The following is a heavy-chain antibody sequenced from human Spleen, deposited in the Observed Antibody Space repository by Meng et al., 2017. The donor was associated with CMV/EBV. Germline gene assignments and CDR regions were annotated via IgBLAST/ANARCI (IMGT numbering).Heavy chain of an antibody. J-gene: IGHJ4*02. D-gene: IGHD6-13*01. CDR1: GFTFSSYS. Sequence: CAASGFTFSSYSMHWVRQAPGKGLEWVAVIWYDGSNKCYADSVKGRFTISRDNSKNTLYLQMNSLRAEDTAVYYCAKDLISSSWYFDYWGQGTLVTVSS. V-gene: IGHV3-33*06. CDR2: IWYDGSNK. CDR3: AKDLISSSWYFDY.